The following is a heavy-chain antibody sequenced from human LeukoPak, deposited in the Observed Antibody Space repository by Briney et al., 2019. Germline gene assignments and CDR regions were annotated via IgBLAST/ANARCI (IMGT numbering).Heavy chain of an antibody. CDR3: ARGSGADY. CDR1: GGSISSGGYS. CDR2: IYHSGST. Sequence: SQTLSLTCAVSGGSISSGGYSWSWIRQPPGKGLEWIGYIYHSGSTYYNPSLKSRVTISVDRSKNQFSLKLSSVTAADTAVYYCARGSGADYWGQGTLVTVSS. D-gene: IGHD3-10*01. V-gene: IGHV4-30-2*01. J-gene: IGHJ4*02.